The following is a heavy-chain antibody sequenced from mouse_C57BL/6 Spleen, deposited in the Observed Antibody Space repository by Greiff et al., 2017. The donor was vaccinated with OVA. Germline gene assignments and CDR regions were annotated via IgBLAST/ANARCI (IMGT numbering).Heavy chain of an antibody. V-gene: IGHV1-64*01. CDR2: IHPNSGST. CDR3: ARVGAAQATAWFAY. CDR1: GYTFTSYW. D-gene: IGHD3-2*02. J-gene: IGHJ3*01. Sequence: VQLQQPGAELVKPGASVKLSCKASGYTFTSYWMHWVKQRPGQGLEWIGMIHPNSGSTNYNEKFKSKATLTVDKSSSTAYMQLSSLTSEDSAVYYCARVGAAQATAWFAYWGQGTLVTVSA.